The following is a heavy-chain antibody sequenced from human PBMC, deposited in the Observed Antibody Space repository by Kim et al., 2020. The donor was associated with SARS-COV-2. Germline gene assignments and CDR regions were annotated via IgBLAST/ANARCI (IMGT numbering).Heavy chain of an antibody. J-gene: IGHJ4*01. D-gene: IGHD1-1*01. CDR1: GLSFSDYY. CDR2: INGGGGGI. Sequence: GGSLRLSCVASGLSFSDYYMSWIRQAPGKGLEWVSHINGGGGGIKYADSVNGRFTISRDNAKNSVYLQMSGLRAEDTAVYYCASHRVGRSYEYWGHGTLVTVSS. CDR3: ASHRVGRSYEY. V-gene: IGHV3-11*01.